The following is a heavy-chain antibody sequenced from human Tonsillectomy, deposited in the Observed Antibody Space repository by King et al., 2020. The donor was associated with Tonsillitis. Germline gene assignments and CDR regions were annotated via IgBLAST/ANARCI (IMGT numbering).Heavy chain of an antibody. D-gene: IGHD6-13*01. Sequence: VQLVESGGGVVQPGRSLRLSCAASGFTFSSYLMHWVRQAPGKGLEWVAVISYDGSNKYYADSVKGRFTISRDNSKNTLFLQMSSLRAEDTAVYYCARESLASEDSSSWYEPFDYWGQGTLVSVSS. J-gene: IGHJ4*02. CDR3: ARESLASEDSSSWYEPFDY. V-gene: IGHV3-30*04. CDR2: ISYDGSNK. CDR1: GFTFSSYL.